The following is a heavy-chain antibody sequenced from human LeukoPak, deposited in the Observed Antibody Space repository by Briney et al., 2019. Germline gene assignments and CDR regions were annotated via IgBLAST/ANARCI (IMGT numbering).Heavy chain of an antibody. CDR2: ISWNSGSI. J-gene: IGHJ6*02. V-gene: IGHV3-9*01. CDR3: AKGYYYDSSVSVVGMDV. D-gene: IGHD3-22*01. Sequence: GRSLRLSCAASGFTFDDYAMHWVRQAPGKGLEWVSGISWNSGSIGYADSVKGRFTISRDNSKNTLYLQMNSLRAEDTAVYYCAKGYYYDSSVSVVGMDVWGQGTTVTVSS. CDR1: GFTFDDYA.